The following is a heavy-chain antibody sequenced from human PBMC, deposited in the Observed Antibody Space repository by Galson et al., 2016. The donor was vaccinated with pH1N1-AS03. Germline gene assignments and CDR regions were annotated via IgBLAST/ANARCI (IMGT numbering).Heavy chain of an antibody. CDR3: ARQVAVAGTFYFDY. D-gene: IGHD6-19*01. CDR2: IFYSEST. J-gene: IGHJ4*02. Sequence: TLSLTCTVSGGSINSDAYYWSWVRQHPGKGLEWIGYIFYSESTYYNPSLKSLVTISLDTSKNQFSLRLSSVTAADTAVYYCARQVAVAGTFYFDYWGQGTLVIVSS. CDR1: GGSINSDAYY. V-gene: IGHV4-31*01.